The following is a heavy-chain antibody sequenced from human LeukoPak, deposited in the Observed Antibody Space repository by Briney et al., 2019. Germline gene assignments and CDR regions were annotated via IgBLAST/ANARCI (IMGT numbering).Heavy chain of an antibody. CDR2: ISSDGSSK. CDR1: GFTFSYYG. V-gene: IGHV3-30*18. J-gene: IGHJ3*02. Sequence: GGSLRLSCVASGFTFSYYGIHWVRQAPGKGLEWVAVISSDGSSKYYEDSVKGRFTISRDNSKKTLYPQMNSLRTEDTAVYYCAKGGRVVVSMGDAFDIWGQGTTVTVSS. D-gene: IGHD2-15*01. CDR3: AKGGRVVVSMGDAFDI.